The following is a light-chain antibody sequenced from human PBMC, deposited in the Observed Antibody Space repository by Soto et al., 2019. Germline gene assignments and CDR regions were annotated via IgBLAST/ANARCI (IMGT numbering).Light chain of an antibody. CDR3: QQYHNWPPQYT. CDR2: GAS. J-gene: IGKJ2*01. CDR1: QSVASN. V-gene: IGKV3-15*01. Sequence: DIVMTQSPDSLSVSPGDGATLSCRASQSVASNVAWYQQKPGQGPRLLIHGASTRAVGVPARFSGSGSGTDFTLTINRLQSEDFAVYYCQQYHNWPPQYTFGQGTKLQIK.